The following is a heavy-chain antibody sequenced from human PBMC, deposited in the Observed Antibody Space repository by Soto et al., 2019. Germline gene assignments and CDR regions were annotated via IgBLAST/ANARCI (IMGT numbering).Heavy chain of an antibody. J-gene: IGHJ4*02. CDR3: AKAPSLCSGGSCYVDY. Sequence: GGSLRLSCAASGFTFSSYGMHWVRQAPGKGLEWVAVISYDGNNKYYADSVKGRFTISRDNSKNTLYLQMNSLRAEDTAVYYCAKAPSLCSGGSCYVDYWGQGTLVTVSS. V-gene: IGHV3-30*18. CDR1: GFTFSSYG. D-gene: IGHD2-15*01. CDR2: ISYDGNNK.